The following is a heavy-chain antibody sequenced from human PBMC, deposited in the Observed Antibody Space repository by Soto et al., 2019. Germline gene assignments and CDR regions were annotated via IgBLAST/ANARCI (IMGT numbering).Heavy chain of an antibody. CDR1: GFTFSSYS. CDR3: ARDGRLQDPNNYYYYYMDV. J-gene: IGHJ6*03. Sequence: EVQLVESGGGLVKPGGSLRLSCAASGFTFSSYSMNWVRQAPGKGLEWVSSISSSSSYIYYADSVKGRFTISRDNAKNSLYLQMNSLRAEDTAVYYCARDGRLQDPNNYYYYYMDVWGKGTTVTVSS. V-gene: IGHV3-21*01. D-gene: IGHD4-4*01. CDR2: ISSSSSYI.